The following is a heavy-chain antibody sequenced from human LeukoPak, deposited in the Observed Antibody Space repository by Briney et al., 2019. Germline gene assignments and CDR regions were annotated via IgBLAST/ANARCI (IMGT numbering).Heavy chain of an antibody. J-gene: IGHJ4*02. CDR2: ISAYNGNT. CDR1: GYTFTSYG. Sequence: GASVKVSCKASGYTFTSYGISWVRQAPGQGLEWMGWISAYNGNTNYAQKLQGRVTMTTDTSTSTAYMELRSLRSDDTAVYYCARDEGYNPPWFFDYWGQGTLVTVSS. V-gene: IGHV1-18*01. CDR3: ARDEGYNPPWFFDY. D-gene: IGHD5-24*01.